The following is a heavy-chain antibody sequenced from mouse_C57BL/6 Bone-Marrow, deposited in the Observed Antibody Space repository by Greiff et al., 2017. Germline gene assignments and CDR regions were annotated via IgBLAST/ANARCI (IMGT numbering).Heavy chain of an antibody. CDR1: GYAFSSSW. CDR2: IYPGDGDT. Sequence: VMLVESGPELVKPGASVKISCKASGYAFSSSWMNWVKQRPGKGLEWIGRIYPGDGDTNYNGKFNGKATLTADKSSSTAYMQLSSLTSEDSAVYFCARDYGSSFWFAYWGQGTLVTVSA. V-gene: IGHV1-82*01. J-gene: IGHJ3*01. CDR3: ARDYGSSFWFAY. D-gene: IGHD1-1*01.